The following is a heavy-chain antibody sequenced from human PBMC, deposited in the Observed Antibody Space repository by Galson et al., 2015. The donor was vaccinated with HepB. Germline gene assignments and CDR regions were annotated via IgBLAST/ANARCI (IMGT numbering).Heavy chain of an antibody. Sequence: SVKVSCKASGFTFTSSAVQWVRQARGQRLEWIGWIVVGSGNTNYAQKFQERVTITRDMSTSTAYMELSSLRSEDTAVYYCAAAPYCYDSSDDYWGQGTLVTVSS. V-gene: IGHV1-58*01. J-gene: IGHJ4*02. D-gene: IGHD3-22*01. CDR3: AAAPYCYDSSDDY. CDR2: IVVGSGNT. CDR1: GFTFTSSA.